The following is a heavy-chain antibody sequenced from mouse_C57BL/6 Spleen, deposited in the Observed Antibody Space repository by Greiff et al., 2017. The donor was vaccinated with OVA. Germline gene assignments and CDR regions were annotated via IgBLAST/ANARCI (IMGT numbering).Heavy chain of an antibody. CDR1: GYTFTSYT. CDR3: ARDWGANY. J-gene: IGHJ2*01. V-gene: IGHV1-4*01. Sequence: QVQLKESGAELARPGASVKMSCKASGYTFTSYTMHWVKQRPGQGLEWIGYINPSSGYTKYNQKFKDKATLTADKSSSTAYMQLSSLTSEDSAVYYCARDWGANYWGQGTTLTVSS. CDR2: INPSSGYT.